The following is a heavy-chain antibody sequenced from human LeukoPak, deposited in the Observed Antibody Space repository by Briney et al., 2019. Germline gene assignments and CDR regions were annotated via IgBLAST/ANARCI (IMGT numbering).Heavy chain of an antibody. CDR1: GGSISSYY. V-gene: IGHV4-59*01. D-gene: IGHD6-6*01. CDR3: ARGDIAARHIDY. CDR2: IYYSGST. Sequence: SETLSLTCTVSGGSISSYYWSWIRQPPGKGLEWIGYIYYSGSTNYNPSLKSQVTISVDTSKNQFSLKLSSVTAADTAVYYCARGDIAARHIDYWGQGTLVTVSS. J-gene: IGHJ4*02.